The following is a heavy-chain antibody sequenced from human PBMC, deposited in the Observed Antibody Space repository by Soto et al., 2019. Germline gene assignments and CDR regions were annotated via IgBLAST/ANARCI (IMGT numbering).Heavy chain of an antibody. CDR2: IIPILGIA. CDR1: GGTFSSYT. CDR3: ASLHDSSGYNPRIAFDI. D-gene: IGHD3-22*01. Sequence: QVQLVQSGPEVKKPGSSVKVSCKASGGTFSSYTISWVRQAPGQGLEWMGRIIPILGIANYAQKFQGRVTITADKSTSTAYMELSSLRSEDTAVYYCASLHDSSGYNPRIAFDIWGQGTMVTVSS. V-gene: IGHV1-69*02. J-gene: IGHJ3*02.